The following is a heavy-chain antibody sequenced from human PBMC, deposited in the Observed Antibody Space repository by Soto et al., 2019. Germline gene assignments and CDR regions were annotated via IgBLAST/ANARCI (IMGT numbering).Heavy chain of an antibody. J-gene: IGHJ6*02. CDR2: FYDSGTS. CDR3: ARGTRDYFDTTGPGYGMDV. Sequence: QVQLQESGPGLVKPSQTLSLTCTVSGDSISDVDYYWSWVRPTPREGLEWIGAFYDSGTSYYSPSLKNRMTISVDSSKNQFSLTLTSVTAADTAVYYCARGTRDYFDTTGPGYGMDVWGQGTTVTVSS. D-gene: IGHD3-22*01. V-gene: IGHV4-30-4*01. CDR1: GDSISDVDYY.